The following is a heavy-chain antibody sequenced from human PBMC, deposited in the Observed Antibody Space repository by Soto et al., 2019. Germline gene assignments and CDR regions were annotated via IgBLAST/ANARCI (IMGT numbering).Heavy chain of an antibody. Sequence: ASVKVSCKASGYTFTSHYIHWVRQAPGQGLEWVGIINVSGGSTSYAQEFQGRVTMTRDTSTSTVYMELSSLRSEDTAVYYCARGPCGNSINCYANWDYWGQGTLVTVSS. CDR2: INVSGGST. V-gene: IGHV1-46*01. CDR1: GYTFTSHY. D-gene: IGHD2-2*01. J-gene: IGHJ4*02. CDR3: ARGPCGNSINCYANWDY.